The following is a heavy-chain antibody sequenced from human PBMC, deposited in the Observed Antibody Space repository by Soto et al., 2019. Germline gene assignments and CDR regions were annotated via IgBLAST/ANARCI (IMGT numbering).Heavy chain of an antibody. CDR2: IRSKAYGGTT. Sequence: GGSLRLSCTASGFTFGDYAMSWVRQAPGKGLEWVGFIRSKAYGGTTEYAESVKGRFTISRDDSKSIAYLQMNSLKTEDTAVYYCTRVRQLVAFDIWGQGTMVTVSS. D-gene: IGHD6-6*01. CDR1: GFTFGDYA. V-gene: IGHV3-49*04. J-gene: IGHJ3*02. CDR3: TRVRQLVAFDI.